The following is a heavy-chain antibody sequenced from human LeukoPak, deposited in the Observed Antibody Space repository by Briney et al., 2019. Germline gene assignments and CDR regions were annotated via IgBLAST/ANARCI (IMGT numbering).Heavy chain of an antibody. V-gene: IGHV3-53*01. CDR1: GFTVSSNY. CDR2: IYRGGNT. J-gene: IGHJ6*02. Sequence: PGGSLRLSCAASGFTVSSNYMSWVRQAPGKGLEWVSIIYRGGNTYYADSVKGRFTISRDNSKNTLYSQMNSLRAEDTAVYYCARDRVNILTGLYYYGMDVWGQGTTVTVSS. CDR3: ARDRVNILTGLYYYGMDV. D-gene: IGHD3-9*01.